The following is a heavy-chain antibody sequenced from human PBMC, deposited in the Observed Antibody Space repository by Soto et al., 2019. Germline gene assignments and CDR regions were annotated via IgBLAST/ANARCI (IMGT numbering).Heavy chain of an antibody. Sequence: QVQLQESGPGLVKPSQTLSLTCTVSGGSISTGGFYWTRIRQEPGKGLEGIWYIYYSVSTYYNPSLKCRVTIAVDTSKNQFSLKLSSVTAAVTAVYYCSRGLSVTLCDNWGQGTLVPVSS. CDR1: GGSISTGGFY. CDR3: SRGLSVTLCDN. CDR2: IYYSVST. J-gene: IGHJ4*02. V-gene: IGHV4-31*03. D-gene: IGHD4-17*01.